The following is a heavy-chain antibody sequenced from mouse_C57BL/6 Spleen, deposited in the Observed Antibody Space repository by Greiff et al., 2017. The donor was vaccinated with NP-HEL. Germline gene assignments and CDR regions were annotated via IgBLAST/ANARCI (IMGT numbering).Heavy chain of an antibody. CDR3: ARAYYGYDVLYYFDY. CDR1: GYTFTNYW. CDR2: IYPGGGYT. D-gene: IGHD2-9*01. V-gene: IGHV1-63*01. J-gene: IGHJ2*01. Sequence: VQLQQSGAELVRPGTSVKMSCKASGYTFTNYWIGWAKQRPGHGLEWIGDIYPGGGYTNYNEKFKGKATLTADKSSSTAYMQFSSLTSEDSAIYYCARAYYGYDVLYYFDYWGQGTTLTVSS.